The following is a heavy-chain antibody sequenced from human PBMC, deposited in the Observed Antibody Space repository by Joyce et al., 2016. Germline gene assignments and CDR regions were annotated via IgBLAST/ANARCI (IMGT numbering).Heavy chain of an antibody. Sequence: QVQLVQSGAEVKEPGASVKVSCKASGFTFTSYYLHWVRQAPGQGLEWMGLTNPRDHSTDYAQKFRGRVTMTRDTSTSTVYMDLSSLISGDTAVYYCVRESVGPIGAAKNFDYWGQGTLVTVSS. CDR2: TNPRDHST. CDR3: VRESVGPIGAAKNFDY. CDR1: GFTFTSYY. V-gene: IGHV1-46*03. J-gene: IGHJ4*02. D-gene: IGHD2-15*01.